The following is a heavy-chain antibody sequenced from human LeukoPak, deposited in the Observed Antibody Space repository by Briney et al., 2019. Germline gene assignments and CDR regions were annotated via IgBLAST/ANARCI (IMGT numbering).Heavy chain of an antibody. CDR2: ISGSGGST. J-gene: IGHJ4*02. D-gene: IGHD3-3*01. Sequence: GGSLRLSCAASGFTFSSYAMSWVRQAPGKGLEWVSAISGSGGSTYYADSVKGRFTISRDNSKNTLYLQMNSLRAEDTAVYYCATQGGPNYDFWSGYYYYFDYWGQGTLVTVSS. CDR3: ATQGGPNYDFWSGYYYYFDY. CDR1: GFTFSSYA. V-gene: IGHV3-23*01.